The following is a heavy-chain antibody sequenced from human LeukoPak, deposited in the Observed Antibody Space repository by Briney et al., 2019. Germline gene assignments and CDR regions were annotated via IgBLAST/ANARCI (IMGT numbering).Heavy chain of an antibody. CDR3: AKDNHYDSSGYPKERYFDY. CDR2: INPDGSTT. Sequence: GGSLRLSCAASGFTFSRYWIHWVRQAPGKGLEWVSRINPDGSTTTYADSVKGRFTISRDNAKNTVYLQMNSLRAEDTAVYYCAKDNHYDSSGYPKERYFDYWGQGTLVTVSS. CDR1: GFTFSRYW. D-gene: IGHD3-22*01. V-gene: IGHV3-74*01. J-gene: IGHJ4*02.